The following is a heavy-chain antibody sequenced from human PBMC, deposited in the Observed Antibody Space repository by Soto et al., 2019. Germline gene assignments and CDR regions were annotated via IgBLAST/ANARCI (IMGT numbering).Heavy chain of an antibody. J-gene: IGHJ4*02. V-gene: IGHV3-23*01. D-gene: IGHD6-13*01. Sequence: SLRLSCVASGFTFGSCAMSWVRQAPGKGLEWVSTVSGGGGTTYYADSVKGRFTISRDNSKNTLYLQVNSLRPEDTAMYYCAKDSSWSFDYWGQGTLVTVSS. CDR3: AKDSSWSFDY. CDR1: GFTFGSCA. CDR2: VSGGGGTT.